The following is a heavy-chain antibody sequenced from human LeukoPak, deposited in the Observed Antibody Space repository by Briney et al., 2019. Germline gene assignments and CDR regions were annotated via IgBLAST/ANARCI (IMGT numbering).Heavy chain of an antibody. CDR1: GYPFSGYY. J-gene: IGHJ4*02. Sequence: ASVQVSCKASGYPFSGYYIHWVRQGPGRGLEWLGWINPESGATKYAQRFEGRVTLTRDTSVTTVHMELSGLRYDDSAVYYCARENLNYYGSGSYLYWGQGSQVTVSS. CDR3: ARENLNYYGSGSYLY. D-gene: IGHD3-10*01. V-gene: IGHV1-2*02. CDR2: INPESGAT.